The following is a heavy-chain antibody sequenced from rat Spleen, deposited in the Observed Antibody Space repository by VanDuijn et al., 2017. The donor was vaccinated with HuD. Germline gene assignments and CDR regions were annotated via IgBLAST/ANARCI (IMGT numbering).Heavy chain of an antibody. CDR1: GFSLTTYT. D-gene: IGHD5-1*01. V-gene: IGHV2-64*01. J-gene: IGHJ2*01. Sequence: QVQLKETGPDLVQLTQTLSITCTVSGFSLTTYTVHWVRQPPGKGLEWMGEMWNGGGTDYNSAFKSRRSISREPSKMQVLLKMNSLQTDDTAKYFGARLTGSSGWGQGVMVTVSS. CDR2: MWNGGGT. CDR3: ARLTGSSG.